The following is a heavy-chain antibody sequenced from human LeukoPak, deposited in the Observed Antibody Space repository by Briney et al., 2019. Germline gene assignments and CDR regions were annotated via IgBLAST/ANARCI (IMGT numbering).Heavy chain of an antibody. CDR2: INPNSGGT. Sequence: GASVKVSCKASGYTFTGYYMHWVRQAPGQGLEWMGWINPNSGGTNYAQKFQGRVTMTRDTSISTAYMELSRLRSDDTAVYYCARYSSSWFPGAFDIWGQGTMVTVSS. J-gene: IGHJ3*02. V-gene: IGHV1-2*02. CDR1: GYTFTGYY. D-gene: IGHD6-13*01. CDR3: ARYSSSWFPGAFDI.